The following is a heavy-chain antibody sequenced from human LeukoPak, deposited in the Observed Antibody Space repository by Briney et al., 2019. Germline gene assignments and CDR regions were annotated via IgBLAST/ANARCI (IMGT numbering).Heavy chain of an antibody. D-gene: IGHD6-13*01. J-gene: IGHJ4*02. CDR3: ARALGVPAASGYSSSWSFDY. V-gene: IGHV3-30-3*01. CDR2: ISYDGSNK. Sequence: GGSLRLSCAASGFTFSSYAMHWVRQAPGKGLEWVAVISYDGSNKYYADSVKGRFTTSRDNSKNTLYLQMNSLRAEDTAVYYCARALGVPAASGYSSSWSFDYWGQGTLVTVSS. CDR1: GFTFSSYA.